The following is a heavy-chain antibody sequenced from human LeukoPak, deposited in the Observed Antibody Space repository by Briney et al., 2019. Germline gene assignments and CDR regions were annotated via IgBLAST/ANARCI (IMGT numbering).Heavy chain of an antibody. CDR2: IYHSGST. CDR3: ARGLRGDHDP. J-gene: IGHJ5*02. Sequence: PSETLSLTCTVSGYSISSGYYWGWVRQPPGKGMEWIGSIYHSGSTYYNPSLKSRVTISVDTSKNQFSLKLSSVTAADTAVYYCARGLRGDHDPGGQGTLVTVSS. V-gene: IGHV4-38-2*02. CDR1: GYSISSGYY. D-gene: IGHD3-3*01.